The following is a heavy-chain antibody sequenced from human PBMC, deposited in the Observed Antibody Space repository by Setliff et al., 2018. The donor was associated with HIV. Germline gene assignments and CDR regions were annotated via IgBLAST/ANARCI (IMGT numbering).Heavy chain of an antibody. CDR1: GGSISSSSYY. CDR3: ASPASGGSSGQYHY. V-gene: IGHV4-39*01. J-gene: IGHJ4*02. D-gene: IGHD6-19*01. CDR2: IYYGGST. Sequence: SETLSLTCTVSGGSISSSSYYWGWIRQPPGKGLEWIGSIYYGGSTYYNPSLKSRVTISVDTSKNQFSLKLSSVTAADTAVYYCASPASGGSSGQYHYWGQGRWSPSPQ.